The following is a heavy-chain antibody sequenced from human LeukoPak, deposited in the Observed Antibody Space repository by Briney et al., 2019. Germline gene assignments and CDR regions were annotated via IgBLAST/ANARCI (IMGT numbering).Heavy chain of an antibody. J-gene: IGHJ5*02. Sequence: SVKVSCKASGGTFSSYAISWVRQAPGQGLEWMGGIIPIFGTANYAQKFQGRVTMTRNTSISTAYMELSSLRSEDTAVYYCARDSGAWYLAWGQGTLVTVSS. V-gene: IGHV1-69*05. CDR1: GGTFSSYA. D-gene: IGHD6-19*01. CDR3: ARDSGAWYLA. CDR2: IIPIFGTA.